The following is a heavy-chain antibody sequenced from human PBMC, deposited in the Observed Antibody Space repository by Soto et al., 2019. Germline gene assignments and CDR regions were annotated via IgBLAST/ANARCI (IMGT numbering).Heavy chain of an antibody. Sequence: SETLSLTCTVSGGSISSYHWGWIRQPPGKGLEWIGSIYYSGSTYYNPSLKSRVTISVDTSKNQFSLKLSSVTAADTAVYYCARYSSSSSLDYWGQGTLVTVSS. CDR3: ARYSSSSSLDY. J-gene: IGHJ4*02. CDR1: GGSISSYH. V-gene: IGHV4-39*01. CDR2: IYYSGST. D-gene: IGHD6-6*01.